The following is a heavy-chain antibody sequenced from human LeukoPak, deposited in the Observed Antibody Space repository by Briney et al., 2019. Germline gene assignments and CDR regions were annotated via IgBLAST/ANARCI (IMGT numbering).Heavy chain of an antibody. CDR3: AKGVSRKVLRYFDWLVGSFDY. CDR2: ISYDGSNK. V-gene: IGHV3-30*18. D-gene: IGHD3-9*01. J-gene: IGHJ4*02. Sequence: GRSLRLSCAASGFTFSGYGMHWVRQAPGKGLEWVAVISYDGSNKYYADSVKGRFTISRDNSKNTLYLQMNSLRAEDTAVYYCAKGVSRKVLRYFDWLVGSFDYWGQGTLVTVSS. CDR1: GFTFSGYG.